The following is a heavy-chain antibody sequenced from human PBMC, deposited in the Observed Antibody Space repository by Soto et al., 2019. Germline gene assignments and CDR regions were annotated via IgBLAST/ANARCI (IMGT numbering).Heavy chain of an antibody. J-gene: IGHJ4*02. D-gene: IGHD6-19*01. CDR2: ISAYNGNT. V-gene: IGHV1-18*04. Sequence: ASVKVSCKASGYTFTSYGISWVRQAPGQGLEWMGWISAYNGNTNYAQKLQGRVTMTTDTSTSTAYMELRSLRSDDTAVYYCARDQPPIRLDHSGWPIWGQGTLVTVYS. CDR3: ARDQPPIRLDHSGWPI. CDR1: GYTFTSYG.